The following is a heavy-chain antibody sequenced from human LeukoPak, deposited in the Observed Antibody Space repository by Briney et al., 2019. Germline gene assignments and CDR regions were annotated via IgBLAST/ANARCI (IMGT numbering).Heavy chain of an antibody. CDR2: INCGDGYT. CDR3: ARDRGGSYSIDY. J-gene: IGHJ4*02. Sequence: ASVKVSFKASGGTFSSYATSWVRQAPGQGLEWMGIINCGDGYTNYAQKFQGRVSVTSDTSTSTIYMELSSLRAEDTAIYYCARDRGGSYSIDYWGQGTLVTVSS. D-gene: IGHD1-26*01. CDR1: GGTFSSYA. V-gene: IGHV1-46*01.